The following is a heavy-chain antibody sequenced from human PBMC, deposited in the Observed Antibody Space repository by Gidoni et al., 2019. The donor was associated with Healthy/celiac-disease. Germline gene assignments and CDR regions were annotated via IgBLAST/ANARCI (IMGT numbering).Heavy chain of an antibody. CDR2: ISSSGGTI. V-gene: IGHV3-48*03. J-gene: IGHJ4*02. D-gene: IGHD3-10*01. CDR3: ARDREVREPLFDY. CDR1: GFTFSSYE. Sequence: EVQLVESGGGLVQPGGSLRLSCAASGFTFSSYEMNWVRQAPGKGLEWVSYISSSGGTIYYADSVKGRFTISRDNAKNSLYLQMNSLRAEDTAVYYCARDREVREPLFDYWGQGTLVTVSS.